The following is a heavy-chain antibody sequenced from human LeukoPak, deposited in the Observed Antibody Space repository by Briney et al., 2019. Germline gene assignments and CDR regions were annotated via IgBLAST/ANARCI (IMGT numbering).Heavy chain of an antibody. CDR1: GFTFSSYG. J-gene: IGHJ6*02. Sequence: GGSLRLSCAASGFTFSSYGMHWVRQAPGKGLEWVAVISYDGSNKYYADSVKGRFTISRDNSKNTLYLQMNSLRAEDTAVYYCAKGTRDYYYYGMDVRGQGTTVTVSS. CDR2: ISYDGSNK. V-gene: IGHV3-30*18. CDR3: AKGTRDYYYYGMDV.